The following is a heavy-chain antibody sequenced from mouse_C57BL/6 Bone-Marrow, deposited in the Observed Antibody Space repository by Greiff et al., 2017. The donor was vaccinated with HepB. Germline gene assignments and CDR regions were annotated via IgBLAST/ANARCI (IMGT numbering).Heavy chain of an antibody. V-gene: IGHV5-12*01. J-gene: IGHJ4*01. CDR3: ARQEGNYEDAMDY. D-gene: IGHD2-1*01. CDR2: ISNGGGST. CDR1: GFTFSDYY. Sequence: EVHLVESGGGLVQPGGSLKLSCAASGFTFSDYYMYWVRQTPEKRLEWVAYISNGGGSTYYPDTVKGRFTISRDNAKNTLYLQMSRLKSEDTAMYYCARQEGNYEDAMDYWGQGTSVTVSS.